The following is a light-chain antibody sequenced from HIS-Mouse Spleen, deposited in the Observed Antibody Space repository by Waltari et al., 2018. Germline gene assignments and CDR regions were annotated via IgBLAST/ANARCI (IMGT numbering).Light chain of an antibody. J-gene: IGLJ1*01. Sequence: QSALTQPASVSGSPGQSITISCTGTSRDVGSYNLVPWYQQHPGKAPKLMIYEVSNRPSGVSNRFSGSKSGNTASLTISGLQAEDEADYYCSSYTSSSTFFGTGTKVTVL. V-gene: IGLV2-14*02. CDR2: EVS. CDR3: SSYTSSSTF. CDR1: SRDVGSYNL.